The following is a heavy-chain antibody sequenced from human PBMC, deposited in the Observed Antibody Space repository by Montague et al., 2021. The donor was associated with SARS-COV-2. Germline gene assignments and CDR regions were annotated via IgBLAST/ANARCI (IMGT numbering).Heavy chain of an antibody. Sequence: SETLSLTCTVSGGSIVTGDYYWAWSRPPQGKGLERIGSTFHSGTTYYAPSLRGRVTISVDTSKNQFSLKLNSVTAADTAFYYCVREYTGSSQDSWGQGTLVTVSS. CDR2: TFHSGTT. CDR3: VREYTGSSQDS. CDR1: GGSIVTGDYY. V-gene: IGHV4-39*02. J-gene: IGHJ4*02. D-gene: IGHD6-6*01.